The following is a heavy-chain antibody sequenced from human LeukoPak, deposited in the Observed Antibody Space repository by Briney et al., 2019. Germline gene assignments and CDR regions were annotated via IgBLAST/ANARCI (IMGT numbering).Heavy chain of an antibody. CDR2: IYTSGST. D-gene: IGHD3-10*01. CDR1: GGSISSYY. V-gene: IGHV4-4*07. Sequence: SETLSLTCTVSGGSISSYYWSWIRQPPGKGLEWIGCIYTSGSTNYNPSLKSRVTMSVDTSKNQFSLKLSSVTAADTAVYYCAREKLRGYYGSGSTAMYNWFDPWGQGTLVTVSS. CDR3: AREKLRGYYGSGSTAMYNWFDP. J-gene: IGHJ5*02.